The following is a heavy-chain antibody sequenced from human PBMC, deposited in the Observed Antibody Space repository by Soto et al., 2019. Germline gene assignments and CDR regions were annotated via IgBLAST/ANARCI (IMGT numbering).Heavy chain of an antibody. D-gene: IGHD3-9*01. CDR3: PGQNITITVASDGISNWFDP. CDR1: GCSFTSSSLF. J-gene: IGHJ5*02. V-gene: IGHV4-39*01. CDR2: IYFTGNT. Sequence: PSETLSLTCAGSGCSFTSSSLFWGWVRPPPGMGLEWIGTIYFTGNTYYTPSLKSRLTMSIDTSKNEFSLRLTSVTAAEQAVYSCPGQNITITVASDGISNWFDPWAPGTLFNFSS.